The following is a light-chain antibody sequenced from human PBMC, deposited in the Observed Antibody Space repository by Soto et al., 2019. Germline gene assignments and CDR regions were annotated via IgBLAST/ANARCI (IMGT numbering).Light chain of an antibody. J-gene: IGKJ1*01. CDR2: WAS. V-gene: IGKV4-1*01. CDR1: QSVLFSSNNKNY. Sequence: DIVMTQSPDSLAVSLGERATINCKSGQSVLFSSNNKNYLAWYQQKPGQSPKLLIYWASTRESGVPDRFSGSGSGTDFTLTISSLQAADVAVYFCQQYYSPPWTFGPGTKVDIK. CDR3: QQYYSPPWT.